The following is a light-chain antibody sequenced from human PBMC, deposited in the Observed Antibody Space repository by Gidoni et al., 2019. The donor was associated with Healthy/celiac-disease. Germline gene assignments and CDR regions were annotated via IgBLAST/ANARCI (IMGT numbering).Light chain of an antibody. Sequence: EIVLTQSPGTLSLSLGERATLSCRASQSVSSSYLAWYQQKPGQAPRLLIYGASSRATGIPDFTLTISRLEPEDFAVYYCQQYGSSPWTFGQGTKVEIK. J-gene: IGKJ1*01. CDR2: GAS. CDR3: QQYGSSPWT. V-gene: IGKV3-20*01. CDR1: QSVSSSY.